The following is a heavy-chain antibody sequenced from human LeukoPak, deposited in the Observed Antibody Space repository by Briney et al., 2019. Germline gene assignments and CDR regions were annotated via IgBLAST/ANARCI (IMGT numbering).Heavy chain of an antibody. J-gene: IGHJ3*02. CDR2: ISGSGDRT. V-gene: IGHV3-23*01. CDR1: GFTFSRYA. Sequence: GRSLRLSCAASGFTFSRYAMSWVRQAPGKGLEWVSAISGSGDRTYYVDSVKARFTISRDNSKNTLYLQMNSLRAEATAVYYCALYCSGGSCYSIGGAFDIWGQGTMVTVSS. D-gene: IGHD2-15*01. CDR3: ALYCSGGSCYSIGGAFDI.